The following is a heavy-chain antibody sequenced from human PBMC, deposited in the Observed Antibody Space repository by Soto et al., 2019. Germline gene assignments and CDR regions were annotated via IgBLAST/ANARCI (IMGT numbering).Heavy chain of an antibody. Sequence: QVQLVQSGAEVREPGASVKVSCKASGYSFTNNDVSWVRQATGQGLEWMGWMNPGSGDTGYAQKFQGRVTMTRDISIATAYMELSSLRSDDTTIYYCATMEKFGSLSWFDTWGQGTLVTVSS. J-gene: IGHJ5*02. V-gene: IGHV1-8*01. CDR1: GYSFTNND. CDR3: ATMEKFGSLSWFDT. CDR2: MNPGSGDT. D-gene: IGHD3-10*01.